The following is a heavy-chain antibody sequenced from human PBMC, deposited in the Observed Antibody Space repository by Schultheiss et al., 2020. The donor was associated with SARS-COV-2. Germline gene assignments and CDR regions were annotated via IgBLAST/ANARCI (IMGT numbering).Heavy chain of an antibody. J-gene: IGHJ3*02. CDR3: ARRPARPVGVAFDI. V-gene: IGHV4-31*03. Sequence: SETLSLTCTVSGGSISSGGYYWSWIRQHPGKGLEWIGYIYYSGSTYYNPSLKSRVTISVDTSKNQFSLKLSSVTAADTAVYYCARRPARPVGVAFDIWGQGTMVTVAS. CDR2: IYYSGST. D-gene: IGHD6-6*01. CDR1: GGSISSGGYY.